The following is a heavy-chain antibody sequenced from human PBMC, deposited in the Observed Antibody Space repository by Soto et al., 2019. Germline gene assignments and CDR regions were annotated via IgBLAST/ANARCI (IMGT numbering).Heavy chain of an antibody. D-gene: IGHD6-6*01. J-gene: IGHJ5*02. Sequence: GASVKVSCKASGFSFTGYYIHWLRQAPGQGLEWMGWINAHSGGTEYAQKFQGRVTLTRDTSIATAYLTLTSLTPDDTALCYCAKDLTRQLAYWLDPWGQGTQVTVSS. CDR1: GFSFTGYY. CDR3: AKDLTRQLAYWLDP. V-gene: IGHV1-2*02. CDR2: INAHSGGT.